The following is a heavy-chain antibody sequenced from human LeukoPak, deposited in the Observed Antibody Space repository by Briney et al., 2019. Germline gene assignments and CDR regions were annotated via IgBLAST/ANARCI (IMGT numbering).Heavy chain of an antibody. D-gene: IGHD3-10*01. CDR1: GLTLSSYA. CDR3: AKYTSGTSYRGLDQ. J-gene: IGHJ4*01. Sequence: GESLRLSCGASGLTLSSYALSWVRQAPGKGLEWVSPIIGSAANTYYADSVKGRFTISRDDSKNTVYLQMNSLRAEDTAVYSCAKYTSGTSYRGLDQWGHGTLVTVSS. V-gene: IGHV3-23*01. CDR2: IIGSAANT.